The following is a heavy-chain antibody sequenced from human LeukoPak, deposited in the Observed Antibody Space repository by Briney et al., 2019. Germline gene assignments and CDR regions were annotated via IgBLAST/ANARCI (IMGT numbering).Heavy chain of an antibody. V-gene: IGHV4-59*08. Sequence: SETLSLTCSVSGDSISIYYWNWIGQSPGKGLAGIGYFFYTGSTNYNPSLNSRVHMSVDPSQNQVPLPLRSVTAADTAVYYWARRPYHYRGLDVWGPGTTVIVSS. CDR2: FFYTGST. CDR1: GDSISIYY. CDR3: ARRPYHYRGLDV. J-gene: IGHJ6*02.